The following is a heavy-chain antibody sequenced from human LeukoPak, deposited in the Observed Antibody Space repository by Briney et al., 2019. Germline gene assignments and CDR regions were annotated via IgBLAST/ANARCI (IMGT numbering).Heavy chain of an antibody. CDR2: IIPIFGTA. D-gene: IGHD6-19*01. CDR3: ARYSSGSPWAFDI. V-gene: IGHV1-69*13. J-gene: IGHJ3*02. Sequence: ASVKVSCKASGGTFSSYAISWVRQAPGQGLEWMGGIIPIFGTANYAQKFQGRVTITADETTSTAYMELSSLRSEDTAVYYCARYSSGSPWAFDIWGQGTMVTVSS. CDR1: GGTFSSYA.